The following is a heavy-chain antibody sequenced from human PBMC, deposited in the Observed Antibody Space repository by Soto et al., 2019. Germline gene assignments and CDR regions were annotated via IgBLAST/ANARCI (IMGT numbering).Heavy chain of an antibody. CDR2: ISYDGSNK. V-gene: IGHV3-30-3*01. Sequence: PGGSLRLSCAASGFTFSSYAMHWVRQAPGKGLEWVAVISYDGSNKYYADSVKGRFTISRDNSKNTLYLQMNSLRAEDTAVYYCARDSSSPPTRYYYYGMDVWGQGTTVTVSS. J-gene: IGHJ6*02. D-gene: IGHD6-6*01. CDR3: ARDSSSPPTRYYYYGMDV. CDR1: GFTFSSYA.